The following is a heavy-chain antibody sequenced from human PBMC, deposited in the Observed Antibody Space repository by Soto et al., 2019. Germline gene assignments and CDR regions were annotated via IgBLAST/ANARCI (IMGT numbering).Heavy chain of an antibody. D-gene: IGHD2-2*02. Sequence: ASVKVSCKASGYTLSAHYIHWVRQAPGQGLEWVGRINPNGGGTKYAKKFQGRVTMTRDTSISTAYVEVSRLTSDDAAVYYCTRDDTFDIWGQGTMVTVSS. CDR1: GYTLSAHY. CDR3: TRDDTFDI. V-gene: IGHV1-2*06. J-gene: IGHJ3*02. CDR2: INPNGGGT.